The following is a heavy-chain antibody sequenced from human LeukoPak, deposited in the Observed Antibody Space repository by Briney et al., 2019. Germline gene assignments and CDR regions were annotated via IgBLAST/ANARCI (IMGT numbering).Heavy chain of an antibody. CDR2: ISAYNGNT. J-gene: IGHJ4*02. D-gene: IGHD1-14*01. CDR3: ARRADGVLNPLFDY. Sequence: ASVKVSCKASGYTFASYGISWVRQAPGQGFEWMGWISAYNGNTNYAQKFQGRVTMTTETSTSTAYMEVRSLRSADTAVYYCARRADGVLNPLFDYWGQGTLVTVSS. CDR1: GYTFASYG. V-gene: IGHV1-18*04.